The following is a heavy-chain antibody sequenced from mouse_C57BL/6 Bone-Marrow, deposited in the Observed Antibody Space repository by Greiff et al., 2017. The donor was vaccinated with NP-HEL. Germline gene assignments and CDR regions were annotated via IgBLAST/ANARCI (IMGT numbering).Heavy chain of an antibody. D-gene: IGHD1-1*01. V-gene: IGHV1-26*01. CDR2: INPNNGGT. J-gene: IGHJ2*01. Sequence: EVQLQQSGKEMVKPGASVKISCKASGYTFTDYYMNWVKQSHGKSLEWIGDINPNNGGTSYNQKFKGKATLTVDKSSSTAYMELRSLTSEDSAVYSCARDYYGSSWYFDYWGQGTTLTVSS. CDR1: GYTFTDYY. CDR3: ARDYYGSSWYFDY.